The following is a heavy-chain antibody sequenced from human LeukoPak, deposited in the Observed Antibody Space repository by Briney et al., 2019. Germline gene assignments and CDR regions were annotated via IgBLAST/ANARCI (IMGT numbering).Heavy chain of an antibody. J-gene: IGHJ4*02. D-gene: IGHD3-16*01. Sequence: PGGSLRLSCAASGFTFSSHTMNWVRQAPGQGPEWVSANSSDSVNILYADSVKGRFTISRDNAKNSLYLQMNSLGAEDTALYYCARDGQHLRGENDYWGQGTLVTVSS. CDR1: GFTFSSHT. CDR2: NSSDSVNI. CDR3: ARDGQHLRGENDY. V-gene: IGHV3-21*01.